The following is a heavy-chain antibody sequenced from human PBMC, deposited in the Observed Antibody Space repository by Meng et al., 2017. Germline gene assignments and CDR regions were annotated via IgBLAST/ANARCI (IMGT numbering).Heavy chain of an antibody. Sequence: SETLSLTCAVSGYSISSGSHWGWVRQSAGKALEWVASIYHTGTTYYNPSLKSRATTSVDTSNNQFSLRLNSVTAADTAKYYCVRDLPTGYFDPWGQGALVTVSS. CDR1: GYSISSGSH. V-gene: IGHV4-38-2*02. CDR3: VRDLPTGYFDP. CDR2: IYHTGTT. D-gene: IGHD4-11*01. J-gene: IGHJ5*02.